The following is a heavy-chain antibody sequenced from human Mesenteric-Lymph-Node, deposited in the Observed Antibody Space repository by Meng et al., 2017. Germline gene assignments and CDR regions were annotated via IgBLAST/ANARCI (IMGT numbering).Heavy chain of an antibody. CDR3: ARGVTQGLDY. Sequence: QVQLLQSGADGRTPGASVNVSCKASGYTFTSYEINWVRQAPGQGLEWMGWMSPERGNTGYAQKFQGRVTMTWDTSITTAYMELSSLRSDDTAVYYCARGVTQGLDYWGQGTLVTVSS. J-gene: IGHJ4*02. V-gene: IGHV1-8*01. D-gene: IGHD2-21*02. CDR2: MSPERGNT. CDR1: GYTFTSYE.